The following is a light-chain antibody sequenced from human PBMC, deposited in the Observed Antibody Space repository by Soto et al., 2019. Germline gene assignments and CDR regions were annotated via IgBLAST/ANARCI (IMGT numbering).Light chain of an antibody. CDR1: TSNVGTYKF. V-gene: IGLV2-23*01. CDR3: SSYAGGSSMV. Sequence: QSALTQPASVSGSPGQSITISCTGTTSNVGTYKFVSWYQYHPGKAPKLIIYEGSKRPSGVSSRFSGSKSGNTASLTISGLQADDDGEYYCSSYAGGSSMVFGGGTKLTVL. J-gene: IGLJ3*02. CDR2: EGS.